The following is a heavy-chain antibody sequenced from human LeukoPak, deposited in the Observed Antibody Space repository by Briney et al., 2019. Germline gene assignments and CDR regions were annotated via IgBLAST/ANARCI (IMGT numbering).Heavy chain of an antibody. D-gene: IGHD3-22*01. CDR1: GGSFSGYY. Sequence: SETLSLTCAVSGGSFSGYYWSWIRQPPGKGLEWIGEINHSGSTNYNPSLKSRVTISVDTSKNQFSLKLSSVTAADTAVYYCARGRDYYDSSGYYYSWYFDLLGRGTLVTVSS. CDR3: ARGRDYYDSSGYYYSWYFDL. V-gene: IGHV4-34*01. CDR2: INHSGST. J-gene: IGHJ2*01.